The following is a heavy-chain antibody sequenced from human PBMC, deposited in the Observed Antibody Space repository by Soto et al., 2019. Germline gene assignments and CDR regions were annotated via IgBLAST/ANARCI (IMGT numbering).Heavy chain of an antibody. J-gene: IGHJ4*01. CDR2: ISGGGDIT. CDR1: GFTFSSYA. V-gene: IGHV3-23*01. D-gene: IGHD6-13*01. Sequence: GSLRLSCAASGFTFSSYAMNWVRQAPGKGLEWVSTISGGGDITYYTDSVKGRFAVSRDNSKNTLYLEMNSLTAEDTALYYCAKDRAGSSSWYYFDYWGHGTLVTVSS. CDR3: AKDRAGSSSWYYFDY.